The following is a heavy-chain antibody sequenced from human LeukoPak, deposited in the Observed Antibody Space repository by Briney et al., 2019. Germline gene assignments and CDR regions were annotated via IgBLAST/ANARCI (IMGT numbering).Heavy chain of an antibody. CDR3: ARGDHEY. CDR1: GFTFSGYS. Sequence: GGSLRLSCAASGFTFSGYSMSWVRQAPGKGLEWVAHIKQGGSETSYVDSVKGRFTISRDDAKNSLFLQMNSLRADDTAVYYCARGDHEYWGQGTLVTVSS. CDR2: IKQGGSET. J-gene: IGHJ4*02. V-gene: IGHV3-7*01.